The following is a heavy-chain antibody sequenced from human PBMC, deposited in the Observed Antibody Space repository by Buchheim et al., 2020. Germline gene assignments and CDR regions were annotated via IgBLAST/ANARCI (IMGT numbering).Heavy chain of an antibody. D-gene: IGHD6-13*01. J-gene: IGHJ4*01. CDR2: MNPNSGGT. CDR1: GYTFTSYD. V-gene: IGHV1-2*02. CDR3: ARVPSSSSWDYYFVY. Sequence: QVQLVQSGAEVKKPGASVKVSCKASGYTFTSYDINWVRQATGQGLEWMGWMNPNSGGTNYAQKFQGRVTMTRDTSISTAYMELSRLRADATAVYYCARVPSSSSWDYYFVYWGQGTL.